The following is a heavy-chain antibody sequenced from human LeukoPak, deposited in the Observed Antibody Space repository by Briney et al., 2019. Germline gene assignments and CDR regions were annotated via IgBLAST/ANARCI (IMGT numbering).Heavy chain of an antibody. CDR3: ARGGLGELYNWFDP. V-gene: IGHV3-13*01. CDR1: GFTFSSYD. CDR2: IGTAGDT. Sequence: PGGSLRLSCAASGFTFSSYDMHWVRQATGKGLEWVPAIGTAGDTYYPGSVKGRFTISRENAKNSLYLQMNSLRAGDTAVYYCARGGLGELYNWFDPWGQGTLVTVSS. J-gene: IGHJ5*02. D-gene: IGHD3-10*01.